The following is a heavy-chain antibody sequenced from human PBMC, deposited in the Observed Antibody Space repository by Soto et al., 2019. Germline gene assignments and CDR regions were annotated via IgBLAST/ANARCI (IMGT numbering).Heavy chain of an antibody. D-gene: IGHD6-6*01. CDR2: IYYSGST. CDR3: ARGRSSSSVYLYSYMDV. J-gene: IGHJ6*03. CDR1: GGSISSYY. V-gene: IGHV4-59*01. Sequence: SETLSLTCTVSGGSISSYYWSWIRQPPGKGLEWIGYIYYSGSTNYNPSLKSRVTISVDTSKNQFSLKLSSVTAADTAVYYCARGRSSSSVYLYSYMDVCGKGTTVTVSS.